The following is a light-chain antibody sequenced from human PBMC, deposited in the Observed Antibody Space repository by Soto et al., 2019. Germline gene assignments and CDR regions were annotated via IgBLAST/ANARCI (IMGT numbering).Light chain of an antibody. CDR1: TGAVTSGHY. CDR3: LLSYSGAGKV. V-gene: IGLV7-46*01. Sequence: QAVVTQEPSLTVSPGGTVTLTCGSSTGAVTSGHYPYWFQQKPGQAPRTLIYDTSNKHSWTPARFSGSLLGGKAALTLSGAQPEDEAEYYCLLSYSGAGKVFCGGTKVTVL. J-gene: IGLJ2*01. CDR2: DTS.